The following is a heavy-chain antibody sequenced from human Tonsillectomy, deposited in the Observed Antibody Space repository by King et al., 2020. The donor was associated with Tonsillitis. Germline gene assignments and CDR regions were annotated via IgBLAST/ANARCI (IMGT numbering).Heavy chain of an antibody. CDR2: IYYSGST. V-gene: IGHV4-39*01. Sequence: QLQESGPGLVKPSETLSLTCTVSGGSISSSNYYWGWIRQPPGKGLEWIGSIYYSGSTYYNPSLMSRVTMSVDTSKNQFSLKLSSVTAADTAVYYCARLRAGGYSGLDRFDYWSQGPLVTVSS. J-gene: IGHJ4*02. CDR1: GGSISSSNYY. D-gene: IGHD5-12*01. CDR3: ARLRAGGYSGLDRFDY.